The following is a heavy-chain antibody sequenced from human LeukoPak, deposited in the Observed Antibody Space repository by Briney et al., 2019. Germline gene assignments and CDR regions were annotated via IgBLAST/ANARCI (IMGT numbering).Heavy chain of an antibody. Sequence: GGSLRLSCAASGFTFNIYAMTWVRQAPGKGLEWVSAISGSGGNTYYAGSVKGRFTISRDNSKNTLYLQMNSLRAEDTAVYYCAKDLSQAYCSGGSCYPPQYWGQGTLVTVSS. J-gene: IGHJ4*02. CDR1: GFTFNIYA. CDR3: AKDLSQAYCSGGSCYPPQY. D-gene: IGHD2-15*01. V-gene: IGHV3-23*01. CDR2: ISGSGGNT.